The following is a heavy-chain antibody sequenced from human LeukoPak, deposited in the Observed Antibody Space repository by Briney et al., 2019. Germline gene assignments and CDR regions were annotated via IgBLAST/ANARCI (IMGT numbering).Heavy chain of an antibody. Sequence: ASVTVSFKASGYTLTKYYMHWVRQAPGQGLEWMGIIDTNDGTRSYAQKFQGRVTMTRDMSTSTVYMELSSLRSEDTALYYCARDIAVTGTGHYYGMDVWGQGTTVTVSS. V-gene: IGHV1-46*01. D-gene: IGHD6-19*01. CDR3: ARDIAVTGTGHYYGMDV. CDR1: GYTLTKYY. J-gene: IGHJ6*02. CDR2: IDTNDGTR.